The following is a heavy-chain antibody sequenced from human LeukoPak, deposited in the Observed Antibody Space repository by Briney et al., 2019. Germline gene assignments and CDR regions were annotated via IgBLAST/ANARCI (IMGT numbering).Heavy chain of an antibody. V-gene: IGHV3-23*01. CDR1: GFTFSSYA. CDR2: ISGSGGST. CDR3: ARDSHSSGYYYVSAFDI. Sequence: PGGSLRLSCAASGFTFSSYAMSWVRQAPGKGLEWVSAISGSGGSTYYADSVKGRFTISRDNSKNTLYLQMNSLRAEDTAVYYCARDSHSSGYYYVSAFDIWGQGTMVTVSS. J-gene: IGHJ3*02. D-gene: IGHD3-22*01.